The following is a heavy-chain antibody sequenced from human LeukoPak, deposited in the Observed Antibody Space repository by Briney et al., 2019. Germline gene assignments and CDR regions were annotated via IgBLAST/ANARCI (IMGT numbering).Heavy chain of an antibody. V-gene: IGHV3-21*01. CDR1: GFTFSSYS. Sequence: GGSLRLSCAASGFTFSSYSMNWVRQAPGKGLEWVSSISSSSSYIYYADSVKGRFTISRDNAKNSLYLQMNSLRAEDTAVYYCARLDMTTVTTSDYYHYYMDVWGKGTTVTVSS. J-gene: IGHJ6*03. D-gene: IGHD4-17*01. CDR3: ARLDMTTVTTSDYYHYYMDV. CDR2: ISSSSSYI.